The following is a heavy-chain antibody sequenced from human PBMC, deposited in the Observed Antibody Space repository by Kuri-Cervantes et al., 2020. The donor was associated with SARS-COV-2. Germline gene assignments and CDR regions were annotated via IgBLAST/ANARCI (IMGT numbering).Heavy chain of an antibody. CDR2: IYSGGST. J-gene: IGHJ6*02. Sequence: GGSLRLSCAASGFTVSSNYMSWVRQAPGKGLEWVSVIYSGGSTYYADSVKGRFTISRDNSKNTLYLQMSSLRAEDTAVYYCASSGSPXYYYGMDVWGQGTTVTVSS. V-gene: IGHV3-66*01. CDR3: ASSGSPXYYYGMDV. D-gene: IGHD1-26*01. CDR1: GFTVSSNY.